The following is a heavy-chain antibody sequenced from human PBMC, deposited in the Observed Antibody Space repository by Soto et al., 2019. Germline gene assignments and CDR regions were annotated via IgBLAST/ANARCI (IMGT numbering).Heavy chain of an antibody. CDR3: ARDYGDYVRHIDY. D-gene: IGHD4-17*01. Sequence: GGSLRLSCAASGFTFSSYGMHWVRQAPGKGLEWVAVIWYDGSNKYYADSVKGRFTISRDDSKNTLYLQMNSLRAEDTAVYYCARDYGDYVRHIDYWRQGTLVTVSS. J-gene: IGHJ4*02. CDR1: GFTFSSYG. V-gene: IGHV3-33*01. CDR2: IWYDGSNK.